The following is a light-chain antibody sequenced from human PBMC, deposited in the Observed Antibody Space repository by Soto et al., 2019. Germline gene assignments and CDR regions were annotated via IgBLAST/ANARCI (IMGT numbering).Light chain of an antibody. CDR2: AAS. Sequence: DIQMTQSPSSLSASVGDRVTITCRASQGIRHFGAWHQQKPGKAPKLLIYAASTLQSGVPSRFSGSGSGTEFTLTISSLQPEDFATYYCQQLNSYPRTFGQGTKVDIK. J-gene: IGKJ1*01. CDR1: QGIRHF. V-gene: IGKV1-9*01. CDR3: QQLNSYPRT.